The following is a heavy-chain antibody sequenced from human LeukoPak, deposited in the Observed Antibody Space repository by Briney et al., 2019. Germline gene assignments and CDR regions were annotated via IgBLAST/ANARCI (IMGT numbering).Heavy chain of an antibody. CDR3: ASRGTYDSSGPYYFDY. Sequence: SQTLSLTCAISGDSVSSNSAAWNWIRQSPSRGLEWLGRTYYRSKWYNDYAVSVKSRITINPDTSKNQFSLKLSSVTAADTAVYYCASRGTYDSSGPYYFDYWGQGTLVTVSS. J-gene: IGHJ4*02. CDR1: GDSVSSNSAA. CDR2: TYYRSKWYN. D-gene: IGHD3-22*01. V-gene: IGHV6-1*01.